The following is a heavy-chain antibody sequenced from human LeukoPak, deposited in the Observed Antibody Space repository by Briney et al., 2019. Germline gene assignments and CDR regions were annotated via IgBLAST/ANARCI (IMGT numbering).Heavy chain of an antibody. Sequence: GASATVSCTASGYTFTDYYMHWVRQAPGQGLEWMGRINPNSGGTNYAQKFQGRVTMTRDTSISTAYMELSRLRSDDTAVYYCAREGYSSSYPDYWGQGTLVTVSS. J-gene: IGHJ4*02. CDR3: AREGYSSSYPDY. V-gene: IGHV1-2*06. D-gene: IGHD6-6*01. CDR2: INPNSGGT. CDR1: GYTFTDYY.